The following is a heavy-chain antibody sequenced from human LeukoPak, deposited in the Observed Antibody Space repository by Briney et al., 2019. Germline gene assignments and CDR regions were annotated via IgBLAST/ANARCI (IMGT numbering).Heavy chain of an antibody. CDR1: GFTFSSYS. Sequence: GGSLRLSCAASGFTFSSYSMNWVRQAPGKGLEWVSYISSSSSTIYYADSVKGRFTISRDNAKNSLYLQMNSLRAEDTAVYYCARGLKGLPYYFDYWGQGTLVTVSS. CDR2: ISSSSSTI. J-gene: IGHJ4*02. V-gene: IGHV3-48*01. CDR3: ARGLKGLPYYFDY. D-gene: IGHD2-15*01.